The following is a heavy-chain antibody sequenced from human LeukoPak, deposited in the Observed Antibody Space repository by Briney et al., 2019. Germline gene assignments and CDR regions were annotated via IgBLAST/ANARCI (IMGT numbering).Heavy chain of an antibody. V-gene: IGHV4-59*08. J-gene: IGHJ4*02. CDR1: GGSISSYY. Sequence: SGTLSLTCTVSGGSISSYYWSWIRQSPGKGLEWIGYIYYSGSTNYNPSLKSRVTISVDTSKNQFSLKLSSVTAADTAVYYCASENSVAGNHYWGQGTLVTVSS. D-gene: IGHD6-19*01. CDR3: ASENSVAGNHY. CDR2: IYYSGST.